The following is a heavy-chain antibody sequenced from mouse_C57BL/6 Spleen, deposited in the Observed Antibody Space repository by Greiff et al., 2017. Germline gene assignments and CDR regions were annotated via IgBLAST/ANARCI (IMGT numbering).Heavy chain of an antibody. Sequence: QVQLQQSGPELVKPGASVKISCKASGYAFSSSWMNWVKQRPGKGLEWIGRIYPGDGDTNYNGKFKGKATLTADKSSSTAYMQLSSLTSEDSAVYFCARGDYSNSGYFDYWGQGTTLTVSS. J-gene: IGHJ2*01. CDR1: GYAFSSSW. CDR2: IYPGDGDT. CDR3: ARGDYSNSGYFDY. V-gene: IGHV1-82*01. D-gene: IGHD2-5*01.